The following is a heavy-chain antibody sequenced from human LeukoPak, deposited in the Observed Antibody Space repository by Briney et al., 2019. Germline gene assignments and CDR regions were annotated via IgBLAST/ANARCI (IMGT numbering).Heavy chain of an antibody. D-gene: IGHD3-10*01. J-gene: IGHJ6*03. CDR2: INHSGST. Sequence: MPSETLSLTCAVYGGSFSGYYWSWIRQPPGKGLEWNGEINHSGSTNYNPSLKSRVTISVDTSKKQFSLKLSSVTAADTAVYYCARRAGSGSRFTHYYYYYYMDVWGKGTTVTISS. CDR1: GGSFSGYY. CDR3: ARRAGSGSRFTHYYYYYYMDV. V-gene: IGHV4-34*01.